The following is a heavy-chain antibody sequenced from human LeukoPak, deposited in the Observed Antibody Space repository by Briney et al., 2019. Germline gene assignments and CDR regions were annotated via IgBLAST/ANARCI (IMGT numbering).Heavy chain of an antibody. D-gene: IGHD6-13*01. Sequence: SETLSLTCAVYGGSFSGYYRSWIRQPPGKGLEWIGEINHSGSTNYNPSLKSRVTISVDTSKNQFSLKLSTVTAADTAVYYCATLPSAGPHRGYYYYGMDVWGQGTTVTVSS. CDR1: GGSFSGYY. V-gene: IGHV4-34*01. J-gene: IGHJ6*02. CDR3: ATLPSAGPHRGYYYYGMDV. CDR2: INHSGST.